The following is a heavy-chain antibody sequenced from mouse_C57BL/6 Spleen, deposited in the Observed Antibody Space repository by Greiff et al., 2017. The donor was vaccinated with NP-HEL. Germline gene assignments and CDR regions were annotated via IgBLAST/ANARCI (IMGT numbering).Heavy chain of an antibody. CDR3: ARVGDYTPFAY. J-gene: IGHJ3*01. Sequence: QVHVKQSGPELVKPGASVKISCKASGYAFSSSWMNWVKQRPGKGLEWIGRIYPGDGDTNYNGKFKGKATLTADKSSSTAYMQLSSLTSEDSAVYFCARVGDYTPFAYWGQGTLVTVSA. CDR2: IYPGDGDT. CDR1: GYAFSSSW. V-gene: IGHV1-82*01. D-gene: IGHD2-13*01.